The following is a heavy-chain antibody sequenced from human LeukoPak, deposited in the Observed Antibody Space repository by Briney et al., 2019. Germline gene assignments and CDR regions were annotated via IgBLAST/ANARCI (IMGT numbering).Heavy chain of an antibody. J-gene: IGHJ6*04. V-gene: IGHV3-21*01. D-gene: IGHD2-2*01. CDR3: ARGGYCSSTSCYVNYYYGMDV. Sequence: GGSLRLSCAASGFTFSSDSMSWVRQAPGKGLEWVSSISSSRSYIYYADSVKGRFTISRDNAKNSLYLQMNSLRAEDTAVYYCARGGYCSSTSCYVNYYYGMDVWGKGTTVTVSS. CDR1: GFTFSSDS. CDR2: ISSSRSYI.